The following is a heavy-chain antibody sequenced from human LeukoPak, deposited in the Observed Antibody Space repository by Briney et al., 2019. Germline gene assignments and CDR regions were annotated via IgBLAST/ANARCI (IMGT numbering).Heavy chain of an antibody. V-gene: IGHV1-18*01. CDR2: ISAYNGNT. J-gene: IGHJ4*02. D-gene: IGHD3-22*01. CDR3: ARYYPTYYYDSSGYYPPDY. Sequence: ASVKVSCKASGYTFISYGISWLRQVPGQGLEWMGWISAYNGNTNYAQKLQGRVTMTTDTSTSTAYMELRSLRSDDTAVYYCARYYPTYYYDSSGYYPPDYWGQGTLVTVSS. CDR1: GYTFISYG.